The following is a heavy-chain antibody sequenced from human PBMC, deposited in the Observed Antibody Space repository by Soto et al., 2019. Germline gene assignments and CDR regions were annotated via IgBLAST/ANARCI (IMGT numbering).Heavy chain of an antibody. CDR1: GYTFTNHD. CDR3: ARGYSNYGYYGMDV. Sequence: QVQLVQSGAEVKKPGASVKVSCKASGYTFTNHDINWVRQATGQGLEWMGWMNPNSGNVGYAQKFQGRVTMTRNTTISTACMELSSLRSEDTAVYYCARGYSNYGYYGMDVWGQGTTVTVSS. J-gene: IGHJ6*02. V-gene: IGHV1-8*01. CDR2: MNPNSGNV. D-gene: IGHD4-4*01.